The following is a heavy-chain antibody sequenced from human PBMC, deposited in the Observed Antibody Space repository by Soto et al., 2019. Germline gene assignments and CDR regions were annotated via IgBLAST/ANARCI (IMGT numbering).Heavy chain of an antibody. Sequence: VQLVESGGGLVQPGGSLRLSCAASGFTVSSNYMSWVRQAPGKGLEWVSVIYSGGSTYYADSVKGRFTISRDNSKNTLYLQMNSLRAEDTAVYYCAREVEYYNPTRSGSFDIWGQGTMVTVSS. V-gene: IGHV3-66*01. CDR3: AREVEYYNPTRSGSFDI. CDR2: IYSGGST. D-gene: IGHD3-10*01. J-gene: IGHJ3*02. CDR1: GFTVSSNY.